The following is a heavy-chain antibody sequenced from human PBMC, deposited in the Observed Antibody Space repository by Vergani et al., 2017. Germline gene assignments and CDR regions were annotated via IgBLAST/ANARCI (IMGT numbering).Heavy chain of an antibody. J-gene: IGHJ4*02. CDR1: GFTVSSNY. CDR3: ASGWGYSGYDVKGVGQFDY. CDR2: IYSGGST. D-gene: IGHD5-12*01. V-gene: IGHV3-66*02. Sequence: EVQLVESGGGLVQPGGSLRLSCAASGFTVSSNYMSWVRQAPGKGLEWVSVIYSGGSTYYADSVEGRFTISRDNSKNTLYLQMNSLGGEDTAVYYWASGWGYSGYDVKGVGQFDYWGQGTLVTVSA.